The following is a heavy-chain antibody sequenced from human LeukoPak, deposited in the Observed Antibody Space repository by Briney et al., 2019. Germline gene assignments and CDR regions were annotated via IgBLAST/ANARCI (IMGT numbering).Heavy chain of an antibody. Sequence: SETLSLTCTVSGGSISSSSYYWGWIRQPPGKGLEWIGSIYYSGSTYYNPSLKSRVTISVDTSKNQFSLKLSSVTAADTAVYYCARDDGYGAKLDCWGQGTLVTVSS. V-gene: IGHV4-39*07. CDR1: GGSISSSSYY. D-gene: IGHD4-17*01. CDR3: ARDDGYGAKLDC. CDR2: IYYSGST. J-gene: IGHJ4*02.